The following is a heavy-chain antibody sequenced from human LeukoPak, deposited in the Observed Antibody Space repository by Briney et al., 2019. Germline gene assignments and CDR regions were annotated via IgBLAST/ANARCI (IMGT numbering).Heavy chain of an antibody. CDR3: AKDHYCSSMSCYGDFDN. CDR2: ISGSGGST. J-gene: IGHJ4*02. D-gene: IGHD2-2*01. Sequence: PPGGSLRLSCAASGFTFSSYAMSWVRQAPGKGLEWVSAISGSGGSTYYADSVKGRFTISRDNSKNTLYLQMNSLRAEDTAVYYCAKDHYCSSMSCYGDFDNWGQGTLVTVSS. CDR1: GFTFSSYA. V-gene: IGHV3-23*01.